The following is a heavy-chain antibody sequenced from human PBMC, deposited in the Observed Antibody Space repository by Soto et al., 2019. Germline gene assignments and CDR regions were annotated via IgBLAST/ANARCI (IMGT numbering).Heavy chain of an antibody. CDR1: GVSISSSNW. Sequence: SETLSLTCAVSGVSISSSNWWSWVRQPPGKGLEWIGEIYHSGSTNYNPSLKSRVTISVDKSKNQFSLNLNSVTAADTAVYYCALSSGASFYWGQGTLVTVSS. V-gene: IGHV4-4*02. J-gene: IGHJ4*02. D-gene: IGHD2-15*01. CDR3: ALSSGASFY. CDR2: IYHSGST.